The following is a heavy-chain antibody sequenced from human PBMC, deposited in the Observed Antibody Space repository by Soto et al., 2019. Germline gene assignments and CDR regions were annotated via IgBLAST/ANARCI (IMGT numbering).Heavy chain of an antibody. CDR3: ARDSPYYYDSSGYYAISWFDP. V-gene: IGHV1-69*06. J-gene: IGHJ5*02. Sequence: SVKLSFKASVGTFSSYAISWVRQAPRQGLEWMGGIIPIFGTANYAQKFQGRVTITADKSTSTAYMELSSLRSEDTAVYYCARDSPYYYDSSGYYAISWFDPWGQGTLVTVSS. D-gene: IGHD3-22*01. CDR2: IIPIFGTA. CDR1: VGTFSSYA.